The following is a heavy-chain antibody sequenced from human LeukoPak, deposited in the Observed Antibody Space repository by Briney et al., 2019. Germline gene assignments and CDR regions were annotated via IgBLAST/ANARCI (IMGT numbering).Heavy chain of an antibody. CDR1: GGSISSYY. J-gene: IGHJ6*03. Sequence: SETLSLTCTVSGGSISSYYWSWIRQPPGKGLEWIGYIYYSGSTNYNPSLKSRVTISVDTSKNQFSLKLRSVTAADTAVYYCARQAWGYRDGKGYYYYMDVWGKGTTVTISS. V-gene: IGHV4-59*08. CDR3: ARQAWGYRDGKGYYYYMDV. CDR2: IYYSGST. D-gene: IGHD5-24*01.